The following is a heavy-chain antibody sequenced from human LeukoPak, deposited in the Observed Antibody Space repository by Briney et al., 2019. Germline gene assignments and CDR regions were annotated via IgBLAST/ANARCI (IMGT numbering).Heavy chain of an antibody. J-gene: IGHJ4*02. CDR2: INHSGST. D-gene: IGHD6-13*01. Sequence: SQTLSLTCTVSGGSFSGYYWSWIRQPPGKGLEWIGEINHSGSTNYNPSLKSRVTISVDTSKNQFSLKLSSVTAADTAVYYCATRSSSWYAYWGQGTLVTVSS. CDR1: GGSFSGYY. CDR3: ATRSSSWYAY. V-gene: IGHV4-34*01.